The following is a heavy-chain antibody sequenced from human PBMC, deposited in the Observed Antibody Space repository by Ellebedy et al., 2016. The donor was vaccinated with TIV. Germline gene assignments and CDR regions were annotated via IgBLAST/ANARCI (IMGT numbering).Heavy chain of an antibody. V-gene: IGHV3-23*01. CDR1: GFTFSSYA. Sequence: GGSLRLSXAASGFTFSSYAMSWVRQAPGKGLEWVSAISGSGGSTYYADSVKGRFTISRDNSKNTLYLQMNSLRAEDTAVYYCAKDQGGGGGYYYYYYGMDVWGQGTTATVSS. CDR3: AKDQGGGGGYYYYYYGMDV. J-gene: IGHJ6*02. CDR2: ISGSGGST. D-gene: IGHD2-15*01.